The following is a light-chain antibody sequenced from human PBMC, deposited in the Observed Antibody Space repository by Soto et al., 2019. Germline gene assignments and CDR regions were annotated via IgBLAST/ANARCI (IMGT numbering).Light chain of an antibody. V-gene: IGLV2-8*01. CDR1: SSDVGGYNY. Sequence: QSVLTQPASVSGSPGQSITISCTGTSSDVGGYNYVSWYQQHPGKAPKLMIYEVSKRPSGVPDRFSGSKSGNTASLTVSGLQAEDEADYYCSSYAGSNPHVVFGGGTKLTVL. CDR3: SSYAGSNPHVV. CDR2: EVS. J-gene: IGLJ2*01.